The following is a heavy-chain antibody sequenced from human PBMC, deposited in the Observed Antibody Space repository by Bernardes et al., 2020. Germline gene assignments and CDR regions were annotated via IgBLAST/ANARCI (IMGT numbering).Heavy chain of an antibody. Sequence: ASVKVSCKASGYTFTGYYMHWVRQAPGQGLEWMGWINPNSGGTNYAQKFQGWVTMTRDTSISTDYMELRCLRSDDTAVYYCARDTPYGSGWWYYYYYGMDVWGKGTTVTVPP. CDR3: ARDTPYGSGWWYYYYYGMDV. J-gene: IGHJ6*04. CDR2: INPNSGGT. V-gene: IGHV1-2*04. CDR1: GYTFTGYY. D-gene: IGHD3-10*01.